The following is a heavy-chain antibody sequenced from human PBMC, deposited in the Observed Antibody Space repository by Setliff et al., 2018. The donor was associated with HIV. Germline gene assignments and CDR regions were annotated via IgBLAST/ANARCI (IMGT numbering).Heavy chain of an antibody. D-gene: IGHD3-10*01. J-gene: IGHJ4*02. V-gene: IGHV4-61*02. CDR3: ARGLNSYGSGSYLPLGY. Sequence: PSETLSLTCTVSGASISIGSYYWSWIRQPAGKGLEWIGRIYTSGSTNYNPSLKSRVTISIDTSKNQFSLKLNSVIAADTAVYYCARGLNSYGSGSYLPLGYWGQGTLVTVSS. CDR1: GASISIGSYY. CDR2: IYTSGST.